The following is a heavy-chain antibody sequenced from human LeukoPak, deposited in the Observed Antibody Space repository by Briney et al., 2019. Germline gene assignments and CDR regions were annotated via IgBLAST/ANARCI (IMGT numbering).Heavy chain of an antibody. CDR1: GFTFSSYE. V-gene: IGHV3-48*03. CDR3: ARGYCSSTSCHDAFDI. J-gene: IGHJ3*02. CDR2: ISSSGSTI. D-gene: IGHD2-2*01. Sequence: GRSLRLSCAASGFTFSSYEMNWVRQAPGKGLEWVSYISSSGSTIYYADSVKGRFTISRDNAKNSLYLQMNSLRAEDTAVYYCARGYCSSTSCHDAFDIWGQGTMVTVSS.